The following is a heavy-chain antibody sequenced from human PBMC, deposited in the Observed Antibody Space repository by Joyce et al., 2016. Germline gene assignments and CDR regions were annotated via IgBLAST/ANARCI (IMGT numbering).Heavy chain of an antibody. CDR1: GYTFTNYG. J-gene: IGHJ6*02. V-gene: IGHV1-18*01. CDR3: ARDCSASSCFSFHYFGMDV. D-gene: IGHD2-21*01. CDR2: ISDSSGNT. Sequence: QVELVQSGVEVKKPGASVKVSCRASGYTFTNYGVTWVRQAPGQGLEWMGWISDSSGNTNYVQKFQGRVTMTTDTSTSTAYMELRSLRSDDTAIYYCARDCSASSCFSFHYFGMDVWGQGTTVTVSS.